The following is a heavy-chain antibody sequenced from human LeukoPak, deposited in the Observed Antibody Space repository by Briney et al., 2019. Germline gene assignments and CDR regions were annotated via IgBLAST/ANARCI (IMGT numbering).Heavy chain of an antibody. CDR2: IYSGGST. CDR1: GFTVSSNY. CDR3: VKDWGVLPDYSADGFDI. J-gene: IGHJ3*02. Sequence: GGSLRLSCAASGFTVSSNYMSWVRQAPGKGLEWVSVIYSGGSTYYADSVKGRFAISRDNSQNTLHLQMNILRVEDTAVYYCVKDWGVLPDYSADGFDIWGPGTVVTVSS. D-gene: IGHD4-11*01. V-gene: IGHV3-53*05.